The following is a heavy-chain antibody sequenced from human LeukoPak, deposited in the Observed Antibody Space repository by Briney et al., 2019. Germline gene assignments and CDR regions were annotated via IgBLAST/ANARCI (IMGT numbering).Heavy chain of an antibody. Sequence: PGGSLRLSCAASGFTFSSYEMNWVRQAPGKGLEWVSYISSSGSTIYYADSVKGRFTISRDNAKNSLYLQMNSLRAEDTVVYYCAKETYYYGSGSYYSWVAYFDYWGQGTLVTVSS. CDR2: ISSSGSTI. V-gene: IGHV3-48*03. J-gene: IGHJ4*02. CDR1: GFTFSSYE. CDR3: AKETYYYGSGSYYSWVAYFDY. D-gene: IGHD3-10*01.